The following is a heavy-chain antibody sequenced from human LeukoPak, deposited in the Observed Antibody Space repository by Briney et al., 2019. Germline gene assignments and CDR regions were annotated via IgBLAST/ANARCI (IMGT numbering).Heavy chain of an antibody. J-gene: IGHJ4*02. CDR1: GGSFSGYY. CDR3: ARAAAGRNY. V-gene: IGHV4-34*01. Sequence: SETLSLTCAVYGGSFSGYYWSWIRQPPGKGLEWIGEINHSGSTNYNPSLKSRVTISVDTFKNQFSLKLSSVTAADTAVYYCARAAAGRNYWGQGTLVTVSS. CDR2: INHSGST. D-gene: IGHD6-13*01.